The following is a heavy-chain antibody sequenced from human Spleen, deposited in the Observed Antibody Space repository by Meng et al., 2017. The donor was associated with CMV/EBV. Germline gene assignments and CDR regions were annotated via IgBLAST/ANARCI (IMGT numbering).Heavy chain of an antibody. CDR2: IIPIFGTA. V-gene: IGHV1-69*05. D-gene: IGHD1-26*01. Sequence: CKASGGTFSSYAISRVRQAPGQGLEWMGGIIPIFGTANYAQKFQGRVTITTDESTSTAYMELSSLRSEDTAVYYCARDTSGSHYGYWGQGTLVIVSS. CDR3: ARDTSGSHYGY. J-gene: IGHJ4*02. CDR1: GGTFSSYA.